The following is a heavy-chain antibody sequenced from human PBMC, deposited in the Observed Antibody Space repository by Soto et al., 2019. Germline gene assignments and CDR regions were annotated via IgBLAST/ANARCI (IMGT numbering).Heavy chain of an antibody. CDR1: GYTFSSYG. J-gene: IGHJ6*03. CDR3: ARRRHRPAASTPYYYYYMDV. V-gene: IGHV1-18*01. D-gene: IGHD2-2*01. Sequence: QIQLVQSEAEVKKPGASVKVSCKASGYTFSSYGISWVRQAPGQGLEWMGWISVYNGNTNYAQKLQGRVTVTTDTSTSTAYMELRGIRSDDTAVYYCARRRHRPAASTPYYYYYMDVWGKGTTVTVSS. CDR2: ISVYNGNT.